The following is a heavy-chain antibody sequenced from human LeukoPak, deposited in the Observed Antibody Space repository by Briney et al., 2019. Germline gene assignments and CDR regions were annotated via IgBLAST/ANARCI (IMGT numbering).Heavy chain of an antibody. J-gene: IGHJ4*02. V-gene: IGHV4-38-2*01. CDR3: ARQASGSSRHKFHY. CDR2: IYHSGST. D-gene: IGHD6-6*01. Sequence: PSETLSLTCAVSGYSISSGYYWGWSRQPPGKGGEWSGSIYHSGSTYYNRSLKRRVTISVDTSKNQFSLKLSSMTAADTAVYYCARQASGSSRHKFHYWGQGTLVTVSS. CDR1: GYSISSGYY.